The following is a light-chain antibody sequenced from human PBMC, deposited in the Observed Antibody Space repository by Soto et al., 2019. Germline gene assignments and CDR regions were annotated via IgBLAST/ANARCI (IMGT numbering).Light chain of an antibody. CDR3: QQRSNWPPYT. V-gene: IGKV3-11*01. Sequence: EIVLTQSPATLSLSPGERATLSCRASQSVSSYLAWYQQKPGQAPRLLIYDASNRATGIPARFSGSGSGPAFTLTLTSLEPEDFAVYYCQQRSNWPPYTFGQGTKLEIK. J-gene: IGKJ2*01. CDR1: QSVSSY. CDR2: DAS.